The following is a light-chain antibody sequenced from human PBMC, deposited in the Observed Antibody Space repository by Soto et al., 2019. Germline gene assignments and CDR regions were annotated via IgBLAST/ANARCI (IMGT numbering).Light chain of an antibody. CDR1: QSVTNNY. J-gene: IGKJ2*01. Sequence: EVVLTQSPGTLSLSPGESATLSCRASQSVTNNYFVWYQQKPGQAPRLLIFGSSDRATGIPDRFSGSGYGIDFTLTISRLEPEDFAVYYCHQYGSSPPYTFGQGTKLEIK. V-gene: IGKV3-20*01. CDR3: HQYGSSPPYT. CDR2: GSS.